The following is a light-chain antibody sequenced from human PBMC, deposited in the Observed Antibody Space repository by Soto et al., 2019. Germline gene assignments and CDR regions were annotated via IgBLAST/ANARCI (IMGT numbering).Light chain of an antibody. CDR1: QSLDNR. Sequence: DIQMTQSPSSLSASVGDRVTITCRASQSLDNRLNWYQETPGKAPKPLIYAASILQPGVPSRFSGSGSGSDFTLTINSPQPEEFATYYCQQSYSTPPTFGQGTKVEIK. V-gene: IGKV1-39*01. J-gene: IGKJ1*01. CDR3: QQSYSTPPT. CDR2: AAS.